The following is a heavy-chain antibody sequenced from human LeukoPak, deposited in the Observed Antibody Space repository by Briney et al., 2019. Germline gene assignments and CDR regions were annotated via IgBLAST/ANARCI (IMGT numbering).Heavy chain of an antibody. J-gene: IGHJ4*02. CDR3: ATDWDYVWGSYRPPWYFDY. D-gene: IGHD3-16*02. CDR2: ISGSGGTT. CDR1: GFAFSSYV. V-gene: IGHV3-23*01. Sequence: GGSLRLSCAASGFAFSSYVMNWVRQAPGKGLEWVSGISGSGGTTYYADSVKGRFTISRDNSKNTLCLQMNSLRAEDTAVYYCATDWDYVWGSYRPPWYFDYWGQGTLVTVSS.